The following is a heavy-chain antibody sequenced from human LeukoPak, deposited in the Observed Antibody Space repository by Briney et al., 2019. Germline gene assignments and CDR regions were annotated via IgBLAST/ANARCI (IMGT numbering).Heavy chain of an antibody. V-gene: IGHV3-7*03. Sequence: GGSLRLSCTASGLTLSNYWMIWVRQAPGKGLQWVAKIKQDGSEKYYVDSVKGRFTISRDNAENSLYLQMNGLRAEDTAVYYCAKEKTVGGTYYFDYWGQGTLVTVSS. CDR3: AKEKTVGGTYYFDY. CDR2: IKQDGSEK. D-gene: IGHD1-26*01. CDR1: GLTLSNYW. J-gene: IGHJ4*02.